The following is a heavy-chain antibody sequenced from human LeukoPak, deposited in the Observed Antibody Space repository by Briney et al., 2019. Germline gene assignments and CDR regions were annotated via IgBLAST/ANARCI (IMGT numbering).Heavy chain of an antibody. Sequence: GGPLKFSCAASGFTFDNYPRHWFRQGPGRGLNWVSLISGVGGSTSYADSVKGRFTISRDNSKNSLFLQMNSLRTEDTALYYCAKPWGYCSGGTCYSLRVFDIRGRGTMVSVSS. CDR2: ISGVGGST. D-gene: IGHD2-15*01. CDR3: AKPWGYCSGGTCYSLRVFDI. V-gene: IGHV3-43*02. J-gene: IGHJ3*02. CDR1: GFTFDNYP.